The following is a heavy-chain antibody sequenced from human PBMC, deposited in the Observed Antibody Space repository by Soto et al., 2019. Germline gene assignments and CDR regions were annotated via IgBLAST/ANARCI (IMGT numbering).Heavy chain of an antibody. CDR2: INHSGST. Sequence: SETLSLTCAVYGGSFSGYYWSWIRQPPGKGLEWIGEINHSGSTNYNPSLKSRVTISVDTSKNQFSLKLSSVTAADTAVYHCARGVTYSSGWRPIRGGMDVWGQGTTVTVSS. J-gene: IGHJ6*02. V-gene: IGHV4-34*01. CDR3: ARGVTYSSGWRPIRGGMDV. D-gene: IGHD6-19*01. CDR1: GGSFSGYY.